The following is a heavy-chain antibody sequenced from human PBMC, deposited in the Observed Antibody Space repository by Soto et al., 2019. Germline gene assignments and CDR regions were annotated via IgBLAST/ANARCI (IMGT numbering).Heavy chain of an antibody. V-gene: IGHV5-10-1*01. J-gene: IGHJ6*02. CDR2: IDPSDSYT. Sequence: LKISCKGSGYSFTSYWINWVRQMPGKGLEWMGRIDPSDSYTNYSPSFQGHVTISADESISTAYLQWSSLKASDTAMYYCATNAYGSGSYYVGYGMDVWGQGTTVTVSS. CDR3: ATNAYGSGSYYVGYGMDV. CDR1: GYSFTSYW. D-gene: IGHD3-10*01.